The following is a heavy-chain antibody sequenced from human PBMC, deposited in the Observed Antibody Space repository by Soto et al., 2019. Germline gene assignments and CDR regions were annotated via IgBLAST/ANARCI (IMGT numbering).Heavy chain of an antibody. V-gene: IGHV3-66*01. Sequence: EVQLVESGGGLVQPGGSLRLSCAASGFTVSSNYMSWVRQAPGKGLEWVSLIYSGGRTYYADSVKGRFTIARDKSKNSLYLQMNRLRVEDTAVCFCARDPTRAYFDSWGQGTLVTVSS. CDR3: ARDPTRAYFDS. CDR2: IYSGGRT. CDR1: GFTVSSNY. J-gene: IGHJ4*02.